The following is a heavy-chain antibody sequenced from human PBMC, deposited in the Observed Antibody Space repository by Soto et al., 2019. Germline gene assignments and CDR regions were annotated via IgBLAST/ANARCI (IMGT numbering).Heavy chain of an antibody. V-gene: IGHV3-7*01. CDR1: GFTFSNYW. J-gene: IGHJ4*02. D-gene: IGHD3-22*01. CDR2: IKGDGILK. Sequence: GGSLRLSCAASGFTFSNYWLTCVRQAPGKGLEWWANIKGDGILKYYMDSVKGRFIISRDNAKNSLHLQMNSLRDEDTAVYYRARYESSGPAVWWGQGTLVTVSS. CDR3: ARYESSGPAVW.